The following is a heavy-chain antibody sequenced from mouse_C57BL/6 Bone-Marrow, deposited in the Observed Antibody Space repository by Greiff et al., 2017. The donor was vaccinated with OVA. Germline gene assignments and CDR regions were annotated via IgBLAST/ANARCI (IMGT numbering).Heavy chain of an antibody. D-gene: IGHD1-1*01. Sequence: EVMLVESGGGLVKPGGSLKLSCAASGFTFSDYGMHWVRQAPEKGLEWVAYISSGSSTIYYADTVKGRFTISRDNANNTLFLQMIRLRSEDTAMYYWARPGYYGSSAWFAYWGQGTLVTVSA. CDR2: ISSGSSTI. CDR3: ARPGYYGSSAWFAY. V-gene: IGHV5-17*01. J-gene: IGHJ3*01. CDR1: GFTFSDYG.